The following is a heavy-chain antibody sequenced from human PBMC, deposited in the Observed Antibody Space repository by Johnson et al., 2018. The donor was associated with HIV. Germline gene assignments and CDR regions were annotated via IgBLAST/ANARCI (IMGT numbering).Heavy chain of an antibody. CDR3: TTDPPSWYGAFDI. J-gene: IGHJ3*02. V-gene: IGHV3-15*01. CDR1: GFSFSNAW. CDR2: IKRKTDGGTT. D-gene: IGHD2-2*01. Sequence: EVQLLESGGGLVKPGGSLRLSCAASGFSFSNAWMSWVRQAPGKGLEWVGRIKRKTDGGTTDYAAPVKGRFTMSRDDSKNTLYLQMNSLKTEDTAVYYCTTDPPSWYGAFDIWGQGTMVTVSS.